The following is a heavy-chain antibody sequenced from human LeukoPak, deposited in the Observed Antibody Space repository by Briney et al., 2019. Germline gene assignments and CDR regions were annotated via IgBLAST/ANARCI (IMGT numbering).Heavy chain of an antibody. CDR1: GYTFTGYY. V-gene: IGHV1-2*02. D-gene: IGHD3-10*01. CDR3: ARGGSGSYFSWLDP. CDR2: INPNSGGT. J-gene: IGHJ5*02. Sequence: ASVKVSCKASGYTFTGYYIHWVRQAPGQGLECVGWINPNSGGTNYAQKFQGRVTISRDTSISTAYMELSRLRSDDTAVYYCARGGSGSYFSWLDPWGQGTLVTVSS.